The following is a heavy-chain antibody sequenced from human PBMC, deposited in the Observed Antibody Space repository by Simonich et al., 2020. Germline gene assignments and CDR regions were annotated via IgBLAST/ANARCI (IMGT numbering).Heavy chain of an antibody. CDR1: GFTFDGYA. CDR2: ISWNSGTI. D-gene: IGHD6-13*01. V-gene: IGHV3-9*01. CDR3: AKDVAAAGTEYFQH. J-gene: IGHJ1*01. Sequence: EVQLVESGGGLVQPGRSLRLSCAASGFTFDGYAMHWVRQAPGKGLKWVSGISWNSGTIGYADTLKGRFTISRDNAKNSLYLQMNSLRAEDTALYYCAKDVAAAGTEYFQHWGQGTLVTVSS.